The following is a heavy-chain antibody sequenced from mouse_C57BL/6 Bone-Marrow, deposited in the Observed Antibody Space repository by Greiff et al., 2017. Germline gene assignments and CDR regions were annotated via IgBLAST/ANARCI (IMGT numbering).Heavy chain of an antibody. Sequence: QVQLQQSGAELARPGASVKLSCKASGYTFTSYGISWVKQRTGQGLEWIGEIYPRSGNTYYNEKFKGKATLTADKSSSTAYMELRSLTSEDSAVYFWAREGDCHWYFDVWGTGTTVTVSS. CDR2: IYPRSGNT. CDR1: GYTFTSYG. J-gene: IGHJ1*03. CDR3: AREGDCHWYFDV. V-gene: IGHV1-81*01.